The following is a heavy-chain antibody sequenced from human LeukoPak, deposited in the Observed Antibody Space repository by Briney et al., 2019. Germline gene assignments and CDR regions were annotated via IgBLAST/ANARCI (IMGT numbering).Heavy chain of an antibody. CDR2: IYYSGST. CDR1: GGSISSGGYY. J-gene: IGHJ3*02. Sequence: PSETLSLTCTVSGGSISSGGYYWSWIRQHPGKGLEWIGHIYYSGSTYYNPSLKSRVTISVDTSKNQFSLKLSSVTAADTAVYYCARAEGAYCSSTSCYRGDAFDIWGQGTMVTVSS. CDR3: ARAEGAYCSSTSCYRGDAFDI. V-gene: IGHV4-31*03. D-gene: IGHD2-2*02.